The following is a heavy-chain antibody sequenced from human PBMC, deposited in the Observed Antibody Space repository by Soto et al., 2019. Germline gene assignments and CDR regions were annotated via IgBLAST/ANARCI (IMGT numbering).Heavy chain of an antibody. CDR1: GFIFSDYG. V-gene: IGHV3-23*01. D-gene: IGHD1-26*01. CDR3: AKTFGSNWLLEY. CDR2: MSGSGGSR. J-gene: IGHJ4*02. Sequence: EVRLLESGGGLVQPGGSLRLSCEGSGFIFSDYGISWVRQSPEKGLQWVSSMSGSGGSRYYADSVKGRFTISRDNSKNTVYLQVSSLRGDDTAIYYCAKTFGSNWLLEYWGQGTLVTVSS.